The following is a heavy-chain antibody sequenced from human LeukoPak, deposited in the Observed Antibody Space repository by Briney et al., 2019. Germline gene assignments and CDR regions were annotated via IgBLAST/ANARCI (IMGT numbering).Heavy chain of an antibody. CDR2: LHPNSGDT. CDR1: GGIFSSYA. J-gene: IGHJ6*01. D-gene: IGHD3-22*01. V-gene: IGHV1-2*02. Sequence: GASVKVSCKACGGIFSSYAISGVRQAPGQGREWMGWLHPNSGDTNYAQKFWGRVTMTRDTSISTAYMELSRLRSDDTAVYYCARESYYDSTNVIWG. CDR3: ARESYYDSTNVI.